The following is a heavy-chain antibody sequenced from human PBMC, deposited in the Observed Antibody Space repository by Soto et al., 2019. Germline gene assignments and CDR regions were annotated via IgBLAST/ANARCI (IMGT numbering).Heavy chain of an antibody. CDR3: ARDALITMVRGVYYYGMDV. CDR1: GFTVSSNY. Sequence: GGSLRLSCAASGFTVSSNYMSWVRQAPGKGLEWVSVIYSGGSTYYADSVKGRFTISRDNSKNTLYLKMNGLRAEDTAVYYCARDALITMVRGVYYYGMDVWGQGTTVTVSS. D-gene: IGHD3-10*01. V-gene: IGHV3-53*01. J-gene: IGHJ6*02. CDR2: IYSGGST.